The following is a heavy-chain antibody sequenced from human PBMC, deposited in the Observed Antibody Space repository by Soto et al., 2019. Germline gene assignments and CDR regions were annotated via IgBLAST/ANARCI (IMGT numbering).Heavy chain of an antibody. CDR2: IKQDGSEK. V-gene: IGHV3-7*01. J-gene: IGHJ6*02. D-gene: IGHD3-3*01. CDR3: ARSPTYYDCWSGYQPDFYYYGMDV. Sequence: EVQLVESGGGLVQPGGALRLSCAASGFTFSSYWMSWVRQAPGKGLEWVANIKQDGSEKYYVESVKGRFTISRDNAKNSLYLQMNSLRAEDTSVYYCARSPTYYDCWSGYQPDFYYYGMDVWGQGTTVTVSS. CDR1: GFTFSSYW.